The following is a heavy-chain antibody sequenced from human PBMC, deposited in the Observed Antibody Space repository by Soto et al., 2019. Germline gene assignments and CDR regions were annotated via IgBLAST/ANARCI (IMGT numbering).Heavy chain of an antibody. CDR3: ARDPGIAAAGTDFDD. J-gene: IGHJ4*02. Sequence: GASVKVSCKASGGTFSSYAISWVRQAPGQGLEWMGGIIPIFGTANYAQKFQGRVTITADESTSTAYMELSSLRSEDTAVYYCARDPGIAAAGTDFDDWGQGTLVTVSS. V-gene: IGHV1-69*13. D-gene: IGHD6-13*01. CDR1: GGTFSSYA. CDR2: IIPIFGTA.